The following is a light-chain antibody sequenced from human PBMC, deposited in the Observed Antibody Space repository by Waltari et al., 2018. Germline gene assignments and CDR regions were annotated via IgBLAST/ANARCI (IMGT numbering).Light chain of an antibody. CDR2: SNN. Sequence: QSVLTQPPSASGTPGQRVTISRSGRSSTTRSNHVYWYQQLPGTAPKLLSYSNNQRPSGGPDRFSGSKSGTSASLAISWLRSEDEADYYCAAWDDSLSGVVFGGGTKLTVL. CDR3: AAWDDSLSGVV. J-gene: IGLJ2*01. CDR1: SSTTRSNH. V-gene: IGLV1-47*01.